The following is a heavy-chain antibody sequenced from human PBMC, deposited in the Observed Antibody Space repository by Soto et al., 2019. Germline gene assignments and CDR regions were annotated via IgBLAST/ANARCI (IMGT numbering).Heavy chain of an antibody. CDR2: THYSGDT. J-gene: IGHJ4*02. V-gene: IGHV4-31*03. D-gene: IGHD3-16*01. CDR3: ARGDPQVSSVFDY. CDR1: GGPFPNGGYY. Sequence: SETLSLTCTVSGGPFPNGGYYWSWIRQEPGKGLEWIGYTHYSGDTSYNPILRSRVTISADTSKTQFSLRLRSVTSADTAVYYCARGDPQVSSVFDYWGQGMLVTVSS.